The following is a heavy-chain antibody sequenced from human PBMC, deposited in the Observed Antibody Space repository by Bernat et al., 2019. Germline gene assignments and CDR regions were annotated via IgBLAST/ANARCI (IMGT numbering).Heavy chain of an antibody. D-gene: IGHD5-24*01. CDR3: STEDGRY. J-gene: IGHJ4*02. Sequence: EVQLVESGGGLVKPGGSLRLSCAASGFTFNDAWMSWVRQAPGKGLEWVGRIKSRTDGETTDYGAPVKGRFTISRDDSENALYLQMNSLKTEDTAFYYCSTEDGRYWGQGTLVTVSS. CDR2: IKSRTDGETT. V-gene: IGHV3-15*01. CDR1: GFTFNDAW.